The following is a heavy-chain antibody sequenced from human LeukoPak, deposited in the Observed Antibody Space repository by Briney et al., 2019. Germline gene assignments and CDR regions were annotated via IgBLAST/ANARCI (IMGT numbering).Heavy chain of an antibody. CDR3: ARHGFYDSSGYSGWFDP. J-gene: IGHJ5*02. CDR1: GGSISSSSYY. V-gene: IGHV4-39*07. D-gene: IGHD3-22*01. Sequence: PSETLSLTCTVSGGSISSSSYYWGWIRQPPGKGLEWIGSIYYSGSTYYNPSHMSRVTISVDTSKNQFSLKLSSVTAADTAVYYCARHGFYDSSGYSGWFDPWGQGTLVTVSS. CDR2: IYYSGST.